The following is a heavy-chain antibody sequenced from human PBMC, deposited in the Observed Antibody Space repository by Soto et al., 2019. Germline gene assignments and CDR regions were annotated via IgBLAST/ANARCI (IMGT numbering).Heavy chain of an antibody. J-gene: IGHJ5*02. CDR2: INPNNGDT. CDR1: GYTFTSYS. D-gene: IGHD3-22*01. V-gene: IGHV1-18*04. CDR3: ARLNYYDSSGYRNWLDP. Sequence: VKVSCKASGYTFTSYSITWVRQAPGQGPEWMGWINPNNGDTKYAQRLQGRVTMTTDTSTSTAYMELRSLRSDDTAVYYCARLNYYDSSGYRNWLDPWGQGTLVTVSS.